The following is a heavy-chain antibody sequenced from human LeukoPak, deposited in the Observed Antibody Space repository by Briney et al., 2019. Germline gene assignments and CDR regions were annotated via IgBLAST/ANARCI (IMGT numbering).Heavy chain of an antibody. CDR3: ARQAAQNYYDILTENDAFGI. J-gene: IGHJ3*02. Sequence: GGSLRLSCAASGFTFSSYAMSWVRQAPGKGLEWVSGINWNGGSTGYADSVKGRFTISRDNAKNSLYLQMNSLRAEDTALYYCARQAAQNYYDILTENDAFGIWGQGTMVTVSS. D-gene: IGHD3-9*01. V-gene: IGHV3-20*04. CDR1: GFTFSSYA. CDR2: INWNGGST.